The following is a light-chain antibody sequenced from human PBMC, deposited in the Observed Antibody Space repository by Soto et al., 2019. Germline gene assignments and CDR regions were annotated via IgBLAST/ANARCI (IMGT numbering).Light chain of an antibody. CDR1: QGISSY. V-gene: IGKV1-8*01. CDR3: QHYNSYSEA. J-gene: IGKJ1*01. CDR2: AAS. Sequence: AIRMTPSPSSLSASTGARFTITGRASQGISSYLAWYQQKPGKAPKLLIYAASTLQSGVPSRFSGSGSGTEFTLTISSLQPDDFATYYCQHYNSYSEAFGQGTKVDIK.